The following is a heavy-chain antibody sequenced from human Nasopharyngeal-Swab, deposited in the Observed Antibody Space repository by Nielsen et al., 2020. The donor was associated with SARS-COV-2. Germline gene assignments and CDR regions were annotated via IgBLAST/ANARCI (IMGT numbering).Heavy chain of an antibody. CDR1: GGSFSGYY. Sequence: SETLSLTCAVYGGSFSGYYWSWIRQPPGKGLEWIGSIYYSGSTYYNPSLKSRVTISVDTSKNQFSLKLSSVTAADTAVYYCARQMGPHFFFDYWGQGTLVTVSS. CDR2: IYYSGST. D-gene: IGHD3-3*02. CDR3: ARQMGPHFFFDY. J-gene: IGHJ4*02. V-gene: IGHV4-34*01.